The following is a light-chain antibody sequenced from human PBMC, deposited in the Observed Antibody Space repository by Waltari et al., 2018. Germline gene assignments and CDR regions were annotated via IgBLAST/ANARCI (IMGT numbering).Light chain of an antibody. CDR2: RAS. V-gene: IGKV4-1*01. CDR1: HSSSTEDS. CDR3: LQCYNTPYT. J-gene: IGKJ2*01. Sequence: DIVMTQSPDSLAVSLGERATIHCKSSHSSSTEDSLAWYQQKPGQPPKLLIYRASTRESGVPDRCSGSGSGTDFTLTITSVQAEDVAVYYCLQCYNTPYTFGQGTRLEIK.